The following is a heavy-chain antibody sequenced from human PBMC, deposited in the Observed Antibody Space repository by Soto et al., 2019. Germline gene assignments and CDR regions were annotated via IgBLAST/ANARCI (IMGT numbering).Heavy chain of an antibody. Sequence: ASVKVSCKVFGYTLTELSIHWVRQAPGKGLEWMGGFDPEDGETIYAQKFQGRVTMTEDTSTDTAYMELSSLRSEDTAVYYSATDLTAYSNNQDYWGQGTLVTVSS. J-gene: IGHJ4*02. D-gene: IGHD1-20*01. V-gene: IGHV1-24*01. CDR3: ATDLTAYSNNQDY. CDR2: FDPEDGET. CDR1: GYTLTELS.